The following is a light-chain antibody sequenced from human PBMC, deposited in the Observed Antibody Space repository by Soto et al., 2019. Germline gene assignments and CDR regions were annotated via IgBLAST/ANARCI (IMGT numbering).Light chain of an antibody. J-gene: IGKJ2*01. CDR1: QVIGSRY. CDR2: GTS. CDR3: QQFGSSIPHT. V-gene: IGKV3-20*01. Sequence: EIVMTQSPGTLSLSPGERATISCRASQVIGSRYLAWYHQTSGQAPRLLIDGTSSRATDIPGRFSGSGSGTDFTLSISRLEPEAFGVYYCQQFGSSIPHTFGQGAKLEIK.